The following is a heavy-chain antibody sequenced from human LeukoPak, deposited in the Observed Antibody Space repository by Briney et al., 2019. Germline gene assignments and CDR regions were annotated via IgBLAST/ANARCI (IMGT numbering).Heavy chain of an antibody. D-gene: IGHD4-17*01. Sequence: SETLSLTCTASGGSISSSTYYWDWIRQPPGKGLEWIGSIFYSGSTYYNPSLKSRVTISVDTSKNQFSLKVNSMTAADTAVYYCARVDYGDYSKDFDYWGQGTLVTVSS. CDR2: IFYSGST. V-gene: IGHV4-39*01. CDR1: GGSISSSTYY. J-gene: IGHJ4*02. CDR3: ARVDYGDYSKDFDY.